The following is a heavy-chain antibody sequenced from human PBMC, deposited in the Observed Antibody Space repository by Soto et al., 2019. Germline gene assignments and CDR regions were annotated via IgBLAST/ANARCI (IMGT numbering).Heavy chain of an antibody. CDR2: INPNSGGT. Sequence: ASVKVSCKTSGYTFTGYYMHWVRQAPGQGLEWMGWINPNSGGTNYAQEFQGRVTMTRDTSISTAYMELSRLRSDDTAVYYCARDSSDYATFGFDYWGQGTLVTVSS. V-gene: IGHV1-2*02. D-gene: IGHD4-17*01. CDR3: ARDSSDYATFGFDY. J-gene: IGHJ4*02. CDR1: GYTFTGYY.